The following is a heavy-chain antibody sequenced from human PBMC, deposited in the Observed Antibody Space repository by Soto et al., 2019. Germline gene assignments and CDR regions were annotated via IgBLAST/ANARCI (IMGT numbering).Heavy chain of an antibody. Sequence: QVQLQQWGAGLLKPSETLSLTCAVYGGSFSGYYWSWIRQPPGKGLEWIGEINHSGRTNYNPSLKIRVPRSVDTSKNQFSLTLSSVTAADTAVYYCARRGMGWSPFDIWGQGTMVTVSS. J-gene: IGHJ3*02. D-gene: IGHD6-19*01. CDR2: INHSGRT. V-gene: IGHV4-34*01. CDR3: ARRGMGWSPFDI. CDR1: GGSFSGYY.